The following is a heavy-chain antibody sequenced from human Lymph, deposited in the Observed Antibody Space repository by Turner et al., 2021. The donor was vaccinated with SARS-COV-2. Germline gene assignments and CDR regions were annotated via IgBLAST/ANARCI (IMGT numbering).Heavy chain of an antibody. Sequence: QVQLVESGGGVVQPGRSLRPPCAASGFTFSSYAMHWVRQAPGKGLEWVALISYDGSNKYYADSVKGRFTISRDNSKNTLYLQMNSLRAEDTAVYYCARDGGGNFNYWGQGTLVTVSS. CDR1: GFTFSSYA. CDR3: ARDGGGNFNY. J-gene: IGHJ4*02. CDR2: ISYDGSNK. V-gene: IGHV3-30-3*01. D-gene: IGHD2-15*01.